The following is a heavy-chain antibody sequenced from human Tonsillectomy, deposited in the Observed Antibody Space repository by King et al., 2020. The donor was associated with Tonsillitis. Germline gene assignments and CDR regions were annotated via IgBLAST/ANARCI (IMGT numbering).Heavy chain of an antibody. V-gene: IGHV1-2*02. CDR2: INPNSGGT. CDR1: GYTFTGYY. J-gene: IGHJ5*02. Sequence: QLVQSGAEVKKPGASVKVSCKASGYTFTGYYMHWVRQAPGQGLEWMGWINPNSGGTNYAQKFQGRVTMTRDTSISTAYMELSRLRSDDTAVYYCARDEQIAAAAHYVVNWFDPWGQGTLVTVSS. CDR3: ARDEQIAAAAHYVVNWFDP. D-gene: IGHD6-13*01.